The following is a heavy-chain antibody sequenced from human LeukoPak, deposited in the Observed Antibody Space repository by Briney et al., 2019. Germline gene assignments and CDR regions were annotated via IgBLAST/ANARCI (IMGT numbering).Heavy chain of an antibody. CDR1: GYSFIRHH. V-gene: IGHV1-46*01. D-gene: IGHD2-2*01. CDR3: ARGDPVVGGKLDY. CDR2: LKLYDGSI. J-gene: IGHJ4*02. Sequence: ASVKVSCKAFGYSFIRHHIHWVRQAPGQGLEWMGVLKLYDGSIRNAQKFQGRVTMTSDTSTSTVYMELSSLRSEDTAMYFCARGDPVVGGKLDYWGQGTLVTVSS.